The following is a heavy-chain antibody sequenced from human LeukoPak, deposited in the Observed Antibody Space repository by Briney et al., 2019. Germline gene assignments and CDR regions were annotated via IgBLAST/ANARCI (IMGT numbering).Heavy chain of an antibody. J-gene: IGHJ4*02. D-gene: IGHD1-26*01. CDR3: ATGRYGPLGY. V-gene: IGHV3-53*01. Sequence: GGSLRLSCAASGFTVSSNYMSWVRQAPGKGLEWVSVIYSGGSTYYADSVKGRFTISRDNAKNSLYLQMNSLRAEDTAVYYCATGRYGPLGYWGQGTLVTVSS. CDR2: IYSGGST. CDR1: GFTVSSNY.